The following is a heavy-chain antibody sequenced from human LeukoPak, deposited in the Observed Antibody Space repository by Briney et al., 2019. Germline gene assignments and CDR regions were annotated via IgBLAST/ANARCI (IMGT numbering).Heavy chain of an antibody. J-gene: IGHJ4*02. Sequence: SETLSLTCTVSGGSISSGGYYWSWIRQPPGKGLEWIGYIYHSGSTYYNPSLRSRVTISVDRSKNQFSLKLSSVTAADTAVYYCASTSNLEWLTFDYWGQGTLVTVSS. CDR3: ASTSNLEWLTFDY. CDR2: IYHSGST. V-gene: IGHV4-30-2*01. D-gene: IGHD3-3*01. CDR1: GGSISSGGYY.